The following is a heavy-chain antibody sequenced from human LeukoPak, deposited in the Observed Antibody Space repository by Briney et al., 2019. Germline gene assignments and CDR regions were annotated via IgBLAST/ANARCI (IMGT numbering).Heavy chain of an antibody. Sequence: SETLSLTCSVSGASLTRPTYYQWSWIRQPPGKGLELIGSLFSTGSATLNPSLKSRVTMSLDTSKNQFSLKLSSVTAADTAVYYCARGRFLDAFDIWGQGTMVTVSS. CDR1: GASLTRPTYY. CDR3: ARGRFLDAFDI. J-gene: IGHJ3*02. CDR2: LFSTGSA. D-gene: IGHD3-3*01. V-gene: IGHV4-61*01.